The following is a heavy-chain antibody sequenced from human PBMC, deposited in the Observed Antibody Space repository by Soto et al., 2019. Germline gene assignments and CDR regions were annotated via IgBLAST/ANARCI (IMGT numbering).Heavy chain of an antibody. CDR3: ARAGADPSYYYGLDV. V-gene: IGHV3-72*01. Sequence: PGGSLRLSCAASGFTFSDHYMDGVRQAPGKGLEWLGRTRNKAKGYTTEYAASVKGRFTISRDDSRNSLSLQMYRLTPEDTAVYYCARAGADPSYYYGLDVWGQGTAVTVSS. D-gene: IGHD3-10*01. CDR1: GFTFSDHY. CDR2: TRNKAKGYTT. J-gene: IGHJ6*02.